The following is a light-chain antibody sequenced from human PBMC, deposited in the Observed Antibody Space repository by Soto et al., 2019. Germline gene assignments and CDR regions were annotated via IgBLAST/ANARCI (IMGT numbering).Light chain of an antibody. J-gene: IGKJ1*01. CDR3: QQYNSYPWT. CDR1: QSSSSW. Sequence: DIQMTQSPSTLSASVGDRVTITCRASQSSSSWLAWYQQKPGKAPKLLLYKASSLESGVPSRFSGSGSGTEFTLTISSLQPDDFATYYCQQYNSYPWTFGQVTKVEIK. CDR2: KAS. V-gene: IGKV1-5*03.